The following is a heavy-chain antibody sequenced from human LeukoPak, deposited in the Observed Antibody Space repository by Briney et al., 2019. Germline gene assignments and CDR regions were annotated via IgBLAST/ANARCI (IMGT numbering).Heavy chain of an antibody. CDR1: GSTFSSYG. J-gene: IGHJ4*02. Sequence: GGSLRLSCAASGSTFSSYGMHWVRQAPGKGLEWVAFIRYDGSNKYYADSVKGRFTISRDNSKNTLYLQMNSLRAEDTAVYYCAKVIREQSSVDYWGQGTLVTVSS. CDR2: IRYDGSNK. V-gene: IGHV3-30*02. CDR3: AKVIREQSSVDY. D-gene: IGHD1-26*01.